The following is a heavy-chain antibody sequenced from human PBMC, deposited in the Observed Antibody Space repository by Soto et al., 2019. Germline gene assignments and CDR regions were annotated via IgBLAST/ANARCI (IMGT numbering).Heavy chain of an antibody. CDR2: ISYDGSNK. CDR1: GFTFSSYG. D-gene: IGHD2-15*01. V-gene: IGHV3-30*18. CDR3: AKGISGVGMDV. J-gene: IGHJ6*02. Sequence: QVQLVESGGGVVQPGRSLRLSCAASGFTFSSYGMHWVRQAPGKGLEWVAVISYDGSNKYYADSVKGRFTISRDNSKNTLYLQTNSLRAEDTAVYYCAKGISGVGMDVWGQGTTVTVSS.